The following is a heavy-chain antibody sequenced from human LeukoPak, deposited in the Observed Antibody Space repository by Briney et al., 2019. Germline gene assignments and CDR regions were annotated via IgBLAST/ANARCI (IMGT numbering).Heavy chain of an antibody. CDR2: IYYNSKT. CDR3: ARHDGYNYGYIDS. CDR1: GFTFSSYW. V-gene: IGHV4-39*01. J-gene: IGHJ5*01. D-gene: IGHD5-18*01. Sequence: GSLRLSCAASGFTFSSYWMSWIRQPPGKGLEWIANIYYNSKTNYNTSLKSRVTISVDTSKNQFSLKLSSVTAADTAVYYCARHDGYNYGYIDSWGQGTLVTVSS.